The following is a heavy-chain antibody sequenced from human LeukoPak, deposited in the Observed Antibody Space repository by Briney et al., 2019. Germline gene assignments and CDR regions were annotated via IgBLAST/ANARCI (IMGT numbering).Heavy chain of an antibody. CDR3: ARGPLYSGSPTVDY. J-gene: IGHJ4*02. V-gene: IGHV4-34*01. CDR1: GGSFSGYY. Sequence: SETLSLTCAVYGGSFSGYYWSWIRQPPGKGLEWIGEINHSGSTNYNPSLKSRVTISVDTSKNQFSLKLSSVTAADTAVYYCARGPLYSGSPTVDYWGQGTLVTVSS. CDR2: INHSGST. D-gene: IGHD1-26*01.